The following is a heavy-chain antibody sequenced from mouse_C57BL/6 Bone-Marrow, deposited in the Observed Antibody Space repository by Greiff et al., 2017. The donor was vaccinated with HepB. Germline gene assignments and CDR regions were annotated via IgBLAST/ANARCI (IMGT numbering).Heavy chain of an antibody. CDR3: ARYYRDAMDY. CDR2: IDPSDSYT. D-gene: IGHD2-12*01. Sequence: QVQLQQSGAELVMPGASVKLSCKASGYTFTSYWMHWVKQRPGQGLEWIGEIDPSDSYTNYNQKFKGKSTLTVDKSSSTAYMQLSSLTSEDSAVYYCARYYRDAMDYWGQGTSVTVSS. J-gene: IGHJ4*01. V-gene: IGHV1-69*01. CDR1: GYTFTSYW.